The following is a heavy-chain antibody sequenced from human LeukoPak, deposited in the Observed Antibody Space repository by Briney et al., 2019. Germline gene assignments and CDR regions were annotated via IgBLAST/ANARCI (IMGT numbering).Heavy chain of an antibody. CDR3: ARDRYGDWVLGFDY. CDR1: GFTFSFYG. D-gene: IGHD4-17*01. J-gene: IGHJ4*02. CDR2: IRYDGNKK. Sequence: GGSLRLSCAASGFTFSFYGMHWVRQAPGKGLEWVAFIRYDGNKKYYADSVKGRFTISRDNSKLYLQMNSLRPEDTGVFYCARDRYGDWVLGFDYWGQGALVTVSS. V-gene: IGHV3-30*02.